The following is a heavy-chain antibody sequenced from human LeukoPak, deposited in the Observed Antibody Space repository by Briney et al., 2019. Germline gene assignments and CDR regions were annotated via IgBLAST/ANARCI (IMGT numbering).Heavy chain of an antibody. CDR2: INPNSGAT. J-gene: IGHJ5*02. CDR3: ARDISGSWFDP. Sequence: ASVKVSCKASGYTFIDYYIHWLRQAPGQGLEWMGWINPNSGATDYAQNFQGRVTLTRDTSISTAYMELSSLRSDDTAVYYCARDISGSWFDPWGQGALVTVSA. CDR1: GYTFIDYY. V-gene: IGHV1-2*02. D-gene: IGHD3-10*01.